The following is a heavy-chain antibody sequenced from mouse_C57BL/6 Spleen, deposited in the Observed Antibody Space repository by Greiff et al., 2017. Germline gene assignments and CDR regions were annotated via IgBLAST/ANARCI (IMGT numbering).Heavy chain of an antibody. V-gene: IGHV1-78*01. J-gene: IGHJ4*01. Sequence: QVQLQQSDAELVKPGASVKISCTVSGYTFTDHTIHWMKQRPEQGLEWIGYIYPRDGSTKYNKKFKDKATLTADKSSSPAYMQLNSLTSEDAAVYFCSRGGYCDALDYWGQGTTVTVSS. CDR2: IYPRDGST. CDR1: GYTFTDHT. CDR3: SRGGYCDALDY.